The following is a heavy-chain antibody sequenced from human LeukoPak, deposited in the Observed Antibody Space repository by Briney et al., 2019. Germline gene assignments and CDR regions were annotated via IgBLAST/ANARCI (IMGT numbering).Heavy chain of an antibody. CDR3: ARALYRQRVVVVNAKNYWYFDL. CDR1: GFTFSSYA. V-gene: IGHV3-30*04. Sequence: PGGSLRLSCAASGFTFSSYAMHWVRQAPGKGLEWVAVISYDGSNKYYADSVKGRFTISRDNSKNTLYLQMNSLRAEDTAVYYYARALYRQRVVVVNAKNYWYFDLWGRGTLVTVSS. CDR2: ISYDGSNK. D-gene: IGHD2-21*01. J-gene: IGHJ2*01.